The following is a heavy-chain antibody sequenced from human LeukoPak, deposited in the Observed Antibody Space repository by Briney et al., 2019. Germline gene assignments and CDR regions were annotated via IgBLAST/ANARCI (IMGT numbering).Heavy chain of an antibody. D-gene: IGHD3-10*01. V-gene: IGHV4-34*01. CDR2: INHSGST. J-gene: IGHJ3*02. CDR1: GGSFSGYY. Sequence: PSETLSLTCAVYGGSFSGYYWSWIRQPPGKGLEWIGEINHSGSTNYNPSLKSRVTISVDTSKNQFSLKLTSVTAADTAVYYCARADYYGSGKPAFDIWGQGTMVTVSS. CDR3: ARADYYGSGKPAFDI.